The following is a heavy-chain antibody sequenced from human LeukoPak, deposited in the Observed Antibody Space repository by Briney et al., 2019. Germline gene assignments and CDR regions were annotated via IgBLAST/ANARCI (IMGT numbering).Heavy chain of an antibody. CDR2: IKQDGSEK. CDR3: ARGRGLDY. V-gene: IGHV3-7*01. J-gene: IGHJ4*02. CDR1: GFTFGDYA. Sequence: GGSLRLSCTASGFTFGDYAMSWVRQAPGKGLEWVANIKQDGSEKYSVDSVKGRFTISRDNAKNSLYLQMNSLRAEDTAVYYCARGRGLDYWGQGTLVTVSS.